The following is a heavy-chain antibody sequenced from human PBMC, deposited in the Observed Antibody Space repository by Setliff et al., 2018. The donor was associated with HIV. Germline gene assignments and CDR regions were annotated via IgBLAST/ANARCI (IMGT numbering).Heavy chain of an antibody. CDR1: GVSISSGGYY. CDR2: VSQSGST. V-gene: IGHV4-39*01. CDR3: ARVPVAGANWFDP. D-gene: IGHD2-21*01. J-gene: IGHJ5*02. Sequence: SETLSLTCTVSGVSISSGGYYWGWIRQSPGKSLEWIGSVSQSGSTYYNPSLKSRITISVDRSKNLFSLKLISVTAADQGVYYCARVPVAGANWFDPWGLGTLVTVSS.